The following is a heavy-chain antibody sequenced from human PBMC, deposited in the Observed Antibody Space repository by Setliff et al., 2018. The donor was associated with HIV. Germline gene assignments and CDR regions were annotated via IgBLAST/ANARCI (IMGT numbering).Heavy chain of an antibody. CDR1: GFTFRNFG. D-gene: IGHD2-2*01. CDR3: ARKYCSSTSCLFDY. Sequence: GGSLRLSCAASGFTFRNFGMHWVRQAPGKGLEWVSSISSSGKYIYYADSVKGRFAISRGNAKNSLYLQMNSLRAEDTAVYYCARKYCSSTSCLFDYWGQGTLVTVSS. V-gene: IGHV3-21*01. J-gene: IGHJ4*02. CDR2: ISSSGKYI.